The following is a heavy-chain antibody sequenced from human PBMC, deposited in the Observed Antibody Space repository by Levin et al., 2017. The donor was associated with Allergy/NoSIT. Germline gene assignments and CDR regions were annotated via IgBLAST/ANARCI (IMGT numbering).Heavy chain of an antibody. Sequence: GGSLRLSCAASGLTFSNAWMSWVRQAPGKGLEWVGRIKSKSDGGTTDYAAPVKGRFTISRDDSKNTLYLQMNSLKTEDTAVFYCTTDRHCDAGSCKEYFQHWGQGTLVTVSS. J-gene: IGHJ1*01. CDR3: TTDRHCDAGSCKEYFQH. CDR1: GLTFSNAW. V-gene: IGHV3-15*01. CDR2: IKSKSDGGTT. D-gene: IGHD2-15*01.